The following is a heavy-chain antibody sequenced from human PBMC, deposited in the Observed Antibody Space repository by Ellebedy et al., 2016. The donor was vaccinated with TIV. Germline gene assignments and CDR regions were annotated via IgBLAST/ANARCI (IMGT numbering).Heavy chain of an antibody. Sequence: MPSETLSLTCAISGDSVSSNGVAWNWIRQSPSRGLEWLGGTKYRSKWFNDYAVSVKSRITISPDTSKNQFSLQLNSVTPEDAAVYYCARGANRAIDYWGQGTLVTVSS. CDR1: GDSVSSNGVA. V-gene: IGHV6-1*01. CDR3: ARGANRAIDY. CDR2: TKYRSKWFN. J-gene: IGHJ4*02. D-gene: IGHD1-14*01.